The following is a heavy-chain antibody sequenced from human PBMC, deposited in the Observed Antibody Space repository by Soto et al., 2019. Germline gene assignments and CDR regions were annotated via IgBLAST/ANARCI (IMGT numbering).Heavy chain of an antibody. CDR2: IIPMFGTA. CDR1: GGTFSRYA. CDR3: TRGWGHDSSDLYYAY. J-gene: IGHJ4*02. D-gene: IGHD3-22*01. Sequence: QVQLVQSGAEVKKPGSSVKVSCKASGGTFSRYAISWVRQARGQGLEWMGGIIPMFGTANYAQKFKGRVTITADESTSTAYMELRGLRSEDTAIYYCTRGWGHDSSDLYYAYWGQGTLLPVSS. V-gene: IGHV1-69*01.